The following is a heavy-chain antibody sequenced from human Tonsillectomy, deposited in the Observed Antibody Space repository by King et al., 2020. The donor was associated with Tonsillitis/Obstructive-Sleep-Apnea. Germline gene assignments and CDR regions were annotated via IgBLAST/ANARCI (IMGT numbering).Heavy chain of an antibody. CDR3: ARVGVTIFGVVKAFDI. CDR1: GGSFSGYY. J-gene: IGHJ3*02. Sequence: VQLQQWGAGLLKPSETLSLTCGVYGGSFSGYYWSWIRQPPGKGLEWIGEINHSGSTNYSPSLKTRVTISIDTSKNQFSLRLSSVTAADTVVYYCARVGVTIFGVVKAFDIWGQGTMVTVSS. D-gene: IGHD3-3*01. V-gene: IGHV4-34*01. CDR2: INHSGST.